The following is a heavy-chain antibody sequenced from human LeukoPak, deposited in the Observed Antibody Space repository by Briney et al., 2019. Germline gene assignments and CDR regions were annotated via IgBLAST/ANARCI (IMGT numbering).Heavy chain of an antibody. CDR3: ARHEKSGDFSN. J-gene: IGHJ4*02. D-gene: IGHD4-17*01. V-gene: IGHV4-39*01. CDR1: GGSISSSSYY. CDR2: IYYSGST. Sequence: PSEPLSLTCTVSGGSISSSSYYWGWIRQPPGKGLEWIGSIYYSGSTYYNPSLKSRVTISVDTSKNQFSLKLSPVTAADTAVYYCARHEKSGDFSNWGQGALVTVSS.